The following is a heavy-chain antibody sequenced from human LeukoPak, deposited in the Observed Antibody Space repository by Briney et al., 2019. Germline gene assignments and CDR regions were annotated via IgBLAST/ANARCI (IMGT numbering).Heavy chain of an antibody. CDR2: ISGSGGST. J-gene: IGHJ3*02. CDR1: GFTFSSYA. Sequence: GGSLRLSCAASGFTFSSYAMSWVRQAPGKGLEWVSAISGSGGSTYYADSVKGRFTISRDNSKNTLYLQMNSLRAEDTAVYYCAKDAWGSYYYDSSGYSNDAFDIWGQGTMVTVSS. D-gene: IGHD3-22*01. V-gene: IGHV3-23*01. CDR3: AKDAWGSYYYDSSGYSNDAFDI.